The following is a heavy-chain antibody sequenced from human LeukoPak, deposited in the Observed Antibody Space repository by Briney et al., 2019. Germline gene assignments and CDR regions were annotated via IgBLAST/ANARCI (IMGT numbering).Heavy chain of an antibody. CDR3: ARVSGCSGGSCYSPSYYYYYYMDV. J-gene: IGHJ6*03. Sequence: PSETLSLTCTVSGGSISSYYWSWIRQPAGKGLEWIGRIYTSGSTNYNPSLKSRVTISVDTSKKQFSLKLSSVTAADTAVYYCARVSGCSGGSCYSPSYYYYYYMDVWGKGTTVTVSS. D-gene: IGHD2-15*01. CDR1: GGSISSYY. V-gene: IGHV4-4*07. CDR2: IYTSGST.